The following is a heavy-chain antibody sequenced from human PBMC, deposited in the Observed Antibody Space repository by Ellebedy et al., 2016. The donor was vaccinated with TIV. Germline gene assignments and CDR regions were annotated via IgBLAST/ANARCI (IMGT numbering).Heavy chain of an antibody. CDR1: GYTFTSYT. CDR3: ARELDIAMFY. Sequence: AASVKVSCKASGYTFTSYTMHWVRQAPGQRLEWMGWINAGNGSTKYSQKFQGRVTITRDTSASTAYMELSSLSSEDTAVYYCARELDIAMFYWGQGTLVTVSS. V-gene: IGHV1-3*01. CDR2: INAGNGST. J-gene: IGHJ4*02. D-gene: IGHD5-18*01.